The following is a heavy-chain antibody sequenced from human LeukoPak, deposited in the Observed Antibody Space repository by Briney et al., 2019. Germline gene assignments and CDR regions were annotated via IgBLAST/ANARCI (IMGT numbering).Heavy chain of an antibody. CDR1: GYSISSGYY. J-gene: IGHJ3*02. CDR2: IYHSGST. V-gene: IGHV4-38-2*02. Sequence: SETLSLTCTVSGYSISSGYYWGWIRQSPGKGLEWIGSIYHSGSTYYNPSLQSRITISVDTSKNQFSLKLSSVTAADTALYYCAKDLVRVMVAATPPAFDSWGQGTMVAVSS. CDR3: AKDLVRVMVAATPPAFDS. D-gene: IGHD2-15*01.